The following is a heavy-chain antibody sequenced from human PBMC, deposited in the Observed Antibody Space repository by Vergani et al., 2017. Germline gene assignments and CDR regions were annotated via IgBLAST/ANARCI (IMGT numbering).Heavy chain of an antibody. J-gene: IGHJ4*02. D-gene: IGHD2-2*01. CDR3: AREDCSSTSCYFDY. CDR1: GGSISSGGYY. Sequence: QVQLQESGPGLVKPSQTLSLTCTVSGGSISSGGYYWSWIRQHPGKGLEWIGYIYHSGSTYYNPSLKSRVTISVDRSKNQFSLKLSSVTAADTAVYYCAREDCSSTSCYFDYWGQGTLVTVSS. CDR2: IYHSGST. V-gene: IGHV4-31*03.